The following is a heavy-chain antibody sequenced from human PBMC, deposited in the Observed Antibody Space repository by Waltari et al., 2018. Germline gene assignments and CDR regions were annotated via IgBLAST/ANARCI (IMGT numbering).Heavy chain of an antibody. CDR3: ARDEEYSSSWYGY. CDR2: ISYDGSNK. CDR1: GFTFSSSA. V-gene: IGHV3-30-3*01. Sequence: QVQLVESGGGVVQPGRSLRLSCAASGFTFSSSALHWVRQAPGKGLEWVAVISYDGSNKYYADSVKGRFTISRDNSKNTLYLQMNSLRAEDTAVYYCARDEEYSSSWYGYWGQGTLVTVSS. J-gene: IGHJ4*02. D-gene: IGHD6-13*01.